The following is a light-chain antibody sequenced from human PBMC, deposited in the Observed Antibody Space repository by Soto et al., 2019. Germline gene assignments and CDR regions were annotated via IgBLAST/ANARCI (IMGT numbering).Light chain of an antibody. CDR3: ETWDSNAWV. Sequence: QPVLTQSSSASASLGSSVKLTCTLSSGHSSYIIAWHQQQPGKAPRYLMKLEGSGSYNKGSGVPDRFSGSSSGADRYLTISNLPSEDEADYYCETWDSNAWVFGGGIKLTVL. V-gene: IGLV4-60*03. CDR1: SGHSSYI. J-gene: IGLJ3*02. CDR2: LEGSGSY.